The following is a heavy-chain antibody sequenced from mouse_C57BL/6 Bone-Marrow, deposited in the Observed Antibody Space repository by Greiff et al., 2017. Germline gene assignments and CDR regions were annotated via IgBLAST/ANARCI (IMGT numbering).Heavy chain of an antibody. V-gene: IGHV7-3*01. CDR3: ARSYYSNFYYYAMDY. J-gene: IGHJ4*01. Sequence: DVMLVESGGGLVQPGGSLSLSCAASGFTFTDYYMSWVRQPPGKALEWLGFIRNKANGYTTEYSASVKGRFTISRDTSQSILYLQMNALRAEDSATYYCARSYYSNFYYYAMDYWGQGTSVTVSS. CDR1: GFTFTDYY. CDR2: IRNKANGYTT. D-gene: IGHD2-5*01.